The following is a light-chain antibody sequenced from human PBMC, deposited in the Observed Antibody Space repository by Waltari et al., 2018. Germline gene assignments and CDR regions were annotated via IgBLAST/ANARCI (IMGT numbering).Light chain of an antibody. V-gene: IGLV2-14*03. CDR2: DVN. J-gene: IGLJ2*01. CDR1: NSDVGGFNY. Sequence: QSTLTQPASVSGSPGQSITISCPGTNSDVGGFNYVSWYQQLPGKAPKLMIYDVNKWPSGVSNRFSGSKSGNTASLTISGLQAEDEGYYYCSSYTNSDTHVIFGGGTKLTVL. CDR3: SSYTNSDTHVI.